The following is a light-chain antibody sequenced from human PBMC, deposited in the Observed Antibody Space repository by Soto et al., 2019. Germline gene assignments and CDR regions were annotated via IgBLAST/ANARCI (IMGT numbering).Light chain of an antibody. V-gene: IGKV3-20*01. J-gene: IGKJ1*01. CDR1: QSVSGSY. CDR3: HQYGSSPWT. CDR2: GAS. Sequence: EIVLTQSPGTLSLSPGERATLSCRASQSVSGSYLAWYQQKPGQAPRLLIYGASSRATGIPDRFSGSGSGTVFTLTISRLEPEDFAVYYCHQYGSSPWTFGQGTKVEVK.